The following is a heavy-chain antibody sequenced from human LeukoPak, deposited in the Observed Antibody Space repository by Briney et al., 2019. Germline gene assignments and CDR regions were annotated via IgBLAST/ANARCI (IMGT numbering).Heavy chain of an antibody. J-gene: IGHJ5*02. CDR2: INHSGST. Sequence: PSETLSLTCAVYGGSFSGYYWSWIRQPPGKGLEWIGEINHSGSTNYNPSLKSRVTISVDTSKNQFSLKLSSVTAADTAVYYCARGPRITMVRGVYWFAPWGQGTLVTVSS. D-gene: IGHD3-10*01. V-gene: IGHV4-34*01. CDR3: ARGPRITMVRGVYWFAP. CDR1: GGSFSGYY.